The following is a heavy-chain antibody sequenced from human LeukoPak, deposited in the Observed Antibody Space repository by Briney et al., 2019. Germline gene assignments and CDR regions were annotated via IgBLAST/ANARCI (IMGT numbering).Heavy chain of an antibody. CDR2: INPSGGST. D-gene: IGHD3-3*01. Sequence: ASVKVSCKASGYTFTSCYMHWVRQAPGQGLEWMGIINPSGGSTSYAQKFQGRVTMTRDTSTSTVYMELSSLRSEDTAVYYCARGEASNDFWSGPYNWFDPWGQGTLVTVSS. V-gene: IGHV1-46*01. CDR3: ARGEASNDFWSGPYNWFDP. CDR1: GYTFTSCY. J-gene: IGHJ5*02.